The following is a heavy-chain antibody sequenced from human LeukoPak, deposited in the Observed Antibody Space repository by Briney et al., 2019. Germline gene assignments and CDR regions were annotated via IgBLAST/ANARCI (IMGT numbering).Heavy chain of an antibody. V-gene: IGHV4-59*01. CDR2: IYYTGST. Sequence: PSETLSLTCSASGGSINNYYWIWIRQPPGKGLEWIGYIYYTGSTNYNPSLKSRVTVSVDTPKNQFSLKLRSVTAADTAVYYCARIGRVGGYYFDHWGQGTLVTVSS. CDR1: GGSINNYY. J-gene: IGHJ4*02. D-gene: IGHD3-16*01. CDR3: ARIGRVGGYYFDH.